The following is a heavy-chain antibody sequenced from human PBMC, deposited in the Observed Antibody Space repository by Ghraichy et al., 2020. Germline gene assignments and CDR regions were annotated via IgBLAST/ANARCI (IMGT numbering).Heavy chain of an antibody. CDR3: AGGIWQWLPFDC. CDR2: IKEDGSER. CDR1: GFTFSTYW. Sequence: GGSLRLSCAASGFTFSTYWMSWVRQAPGKGLEWVANIKEDGSERYYVDSVKGRFTISRDNAKNSLYLQMNSLRAEDTAIYYCAGGIWQWLPFDCWGQGTLVTVSS. J-gene: IGHJ4*02. D-gene: IGHD6-19*01. V-gene: IGHV3-7*01.